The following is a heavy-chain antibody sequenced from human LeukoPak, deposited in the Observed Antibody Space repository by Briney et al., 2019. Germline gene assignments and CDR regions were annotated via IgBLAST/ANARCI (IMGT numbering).Heavy chain of an antibody. J-gene: IGHJ4*02. V-gene: IGHV3-21*01. CDR2: ISSSSSYI. CDR1: GFTFSSYS. Sequence: GGSLRLSCAASGFTFSSYSMNWARQAPGKGLEWVSSISSSSSYIYYADSVKGRFTISKDNAKNSLYLQMNSLRAEDTAVYYCARVPTDRSGFDYWGQGTLVTVSS. CDR3: ARVPTDRSGFDY.